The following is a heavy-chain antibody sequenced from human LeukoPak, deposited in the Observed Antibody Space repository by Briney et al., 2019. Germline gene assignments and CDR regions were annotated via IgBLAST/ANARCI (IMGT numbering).Heavy chain of an antibody. CDR1: GFTFSSYA. V-gene: IGHV3-66*01. J-gene: IGHJ4*02. CDR2: IYSGGST. Sequence: GGSLRLSCAASGFTFSSYAMSWVRQAPGKGLEWVSVIYSGGSTYYADSVKGRFTISRDNSKNTLYLQMNSLRAEDTAVYYCCSSWSTKSTDYWGQGTLVTVSS. CDR3: CSSWSTKSTDY. D-gene: IGHD6-13*01.